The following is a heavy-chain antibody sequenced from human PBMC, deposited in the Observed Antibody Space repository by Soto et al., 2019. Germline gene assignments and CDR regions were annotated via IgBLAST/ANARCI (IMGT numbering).Heavy chain of an antibody. CDR2: IYPADSDT. CDR3: VRQGYGGTPIDY. D-gene: IGHD4-17*01. CDR1: GYSFSSHW. J-gene: IGHJ4*02. V-gene: IGHV5-51*01. Sequence: PGESLKISCQGSGYSFSSHWIGWVRQMPGKGLEWMGSIYPADSDTRNSPSFHGQVTISADKSITTAYLQWSSLRASDSAMYYCVRQGYGGTPIDYWGQGTQVTVSS.